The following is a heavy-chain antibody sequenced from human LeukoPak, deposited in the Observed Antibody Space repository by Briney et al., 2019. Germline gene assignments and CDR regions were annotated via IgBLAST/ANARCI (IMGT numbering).Heavy chain of an antibody. D-gene: IGHD6-19*01. Sequence: ASVKVSCKASGYTFTDYYMHWVRQAPGQGLEWMGWINPNGVGANSAQRFQGRLTMTTDTSISTAYMELSRLNSDDTAVYYCARGSPVAGPERPFHLWGQGTRLSVSS. V-gene: IGHV1-2*02. CDR3: ARGSPVAGPERPFHL. CDR1: GYTFTDYY. J-gene: IGHJ4*02. CDR2: INPNGVGA.